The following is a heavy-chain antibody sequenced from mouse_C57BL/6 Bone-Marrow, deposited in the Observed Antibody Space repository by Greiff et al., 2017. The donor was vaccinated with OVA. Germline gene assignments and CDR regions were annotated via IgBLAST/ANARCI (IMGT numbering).Heavy chain of an antibody. CDR3: ARSDYYGSSYEYFDV. Sequence: QVQLKQSGAELVMPGASVKLSCKASGYTFTSYWMHWVKQRPGQGLEWIGEIDPSDSYTNYNQKFKGKSTLTVDKSSSTAYMQLSSLTSEDSAVYYCARSDYYGSSYEYFDVWGTGTTVTVSS. D-gene: IGHD1-1*01. V-gene: IGHV1-69*01. CDR2: IDPSDSYT. J-gene: IGHJ1*03. CDR1: GYTFTSYW.